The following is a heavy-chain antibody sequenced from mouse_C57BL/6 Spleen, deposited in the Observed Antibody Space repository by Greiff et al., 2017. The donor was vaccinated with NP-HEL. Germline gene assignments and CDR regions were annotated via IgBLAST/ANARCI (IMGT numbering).Heavy chain of an antibody. D-gene: IGHD1-1*01. CDR1: GYTFTSYG. CDR2: IYPRSGNT. J-gene: IGHJ1*03. V-gene: IGHV1-81*01. CDR3: DYYGSSTRYFDV. Sequence: VKLVESGAELARPGASVKLSCKASGYTFTSYGISWVKQRTGQGLEWIGEIYPRSGNTYYNEKFKGKATLTADKSSSTAYMELRSLTSEDSAVYFCDYYGSSTRYFDVWGTGTTVTVSS.